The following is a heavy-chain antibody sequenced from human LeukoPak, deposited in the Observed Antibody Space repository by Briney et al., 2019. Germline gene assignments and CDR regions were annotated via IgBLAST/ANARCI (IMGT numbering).Heavy chain of an antibody. Sequence: ASVKVSCKASGYTFINYGITWVRQAPGQGLEWMGWISTYNDNTNYAQKFQGRVTMNTDTSTSTAYMELRGLTSDDTAVYYCARSPRTRRYSGYDLSGYWGQGTLVTVSS. J-gene: IGHJ4*02. CDR3: ARSPRTRRYSGYDLSGY. V-gene: IGHV1-18*01. CDR2: ISTYNDNT. D-gene: IGHD5-12*01. CDR1: GYTFINYG.